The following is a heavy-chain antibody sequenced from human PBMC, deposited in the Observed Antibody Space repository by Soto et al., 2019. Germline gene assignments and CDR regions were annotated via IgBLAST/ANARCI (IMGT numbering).Heavy chain of an antibody. D-gene: IGHD6-19*01. CDR3: VRFASSGWYTGGY. V-gene: IGHV1-18*01. Sequence: QILLVQSGAEVKKPGASVKVSCKASGYTFTNYDIGWVRQAPGQGLEWMGWISPYSGNTKYAQKFQGRVTMTTHTSRTTAYMELRSLRSDDTAVFYCVRFASSGWYTGGYWGQGTLVTVSS. CDR1: GYTFTNYD. J-gene: IGHJ4*02. CDR2: ISPYSGNT.